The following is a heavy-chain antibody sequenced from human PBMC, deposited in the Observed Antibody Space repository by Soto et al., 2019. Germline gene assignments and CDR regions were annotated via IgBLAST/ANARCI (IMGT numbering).Heavy chain of an antibody. D-gene: IGHD3-10*01. CDR2: IKSKTDGGTT. Sequence: EVQLVESGGGLVKPGGSLRLSCAASGFTFSNAWMSWVRQAPGKGLEWVGRIKSKTDGGTTDYAAPVKGRFTISRDDSNNTLYLQMNSLKTEDTAVYYCTTDREEYYYGSGSYDGMDVWGQGTTVTVSS. V-gene: IGHV3-15*01. CDR3: TTDREEYYYGSGSYDGMDV. CDR1: GFTFSNAW. J-gene: IGHJ6*02.